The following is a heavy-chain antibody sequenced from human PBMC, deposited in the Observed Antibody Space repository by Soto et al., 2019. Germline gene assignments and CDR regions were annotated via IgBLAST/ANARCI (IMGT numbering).Heavy chain of an antibody. CDR1: GVGNESRS. J-gene: IGHJ5*02. V-gene: IGHV1-69*15. Sequence: GASVEPSSEERGVGNESRSIRSAHQAQTQGLAWMGRIIPIFGTANYAQKFQGRVTITADESTSTAYMELSSLRSEDTAVYYCARDLQSWGGYDRRSNNWFDLWGQGPLVTVSS. CDR3: ARDLQSWGGYDRRSNNWFDL. CDR2: IIPIFGTA. D-gene: IGHD5-12*01.